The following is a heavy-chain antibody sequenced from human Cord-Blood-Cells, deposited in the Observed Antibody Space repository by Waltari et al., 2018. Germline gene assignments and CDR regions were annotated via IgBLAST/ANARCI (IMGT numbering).Heavy chain of an antibody. J-gene: IGHJ4*02. D-gene: IGHD3-3*01. CDR1: GFTFSSYA. CDR2: ISGSGGST. CDR3: AKSGFWSGYYTFDY. Sequence: EVQLLESGGGLVQPGGSLRRSCAASGFTFSSYAMRWVRQAPGQGLEWVAAISGSGGSTYYADSVKGRFTISRDNSKNTLYLQMNSLRAEDTAVYYCAKSGFWSGYYTFDYWGQGTLVTVSS. V-gene: IGHV3-23*01.